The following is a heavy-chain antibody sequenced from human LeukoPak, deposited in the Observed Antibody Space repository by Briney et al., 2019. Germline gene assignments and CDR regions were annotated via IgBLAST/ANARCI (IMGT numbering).Heavy chain of an antibody. CDR3: ARVSALYSGYADY. V-gene: IGHV1-69*04. J-gene: IGHJ4*02. Sequence: SVKVSCKASGGTFSSYAISWVRQAAGQGLEWMGRIIPILGIANYAQKFQGRVTITADKSTSTAYMELSSLRSEDTAVYYCARVSALYSGYADYWGQGTLVTVSS. D-gene: IGHD5-12*01. CDR1: GGTFSSYA. CDR2: IIPILGIA.